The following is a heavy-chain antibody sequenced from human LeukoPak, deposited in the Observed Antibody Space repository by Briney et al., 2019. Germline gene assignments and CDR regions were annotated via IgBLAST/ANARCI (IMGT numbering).Heavy chain of an antibody. Sequence: PSETLSLTCTVSGGSISSSSYYWGWVRQPPGKGLEWIGSIRYTHTGGTYYNPSLKSRVTISGDTSKNQFSLKLSSVTAADTAVYYCARHRRAMVYFDYWGQGTLVTVSS. CDR2: IRYTHTGGT. D-gene: IGHD5-18*01. J-gene: IGHJ4*02. CDR3: ARHRRAMVYFDY. CDR1: GGSISSSSYY. V-gene: IGHV4-39*01.